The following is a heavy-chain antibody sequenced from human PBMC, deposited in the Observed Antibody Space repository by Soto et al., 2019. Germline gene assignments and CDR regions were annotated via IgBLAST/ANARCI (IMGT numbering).Heavy chain of an antibody. J-gene: IGHJ6*03. CDR2: IKQDGSEK. V-gene: IGHV3-7*03. CDR1: GFTFSSYW. CDR3: ARAPLAGSVANYYYMDV. D-gene: IGHD2-15*01. Sequence: GGSLRLSCAASGFTFSSYWMSWVRQAPGKGLEWVANIKQDGSEKYYVDSVKGRFTISRDNAKNSLYLQMNSLRAEDTAVYYCARAPLAGSVANYYYMDVWGKGTTVTVSS.